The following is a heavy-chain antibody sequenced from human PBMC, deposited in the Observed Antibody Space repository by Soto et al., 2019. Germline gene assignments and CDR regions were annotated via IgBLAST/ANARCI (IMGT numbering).Heavy chain of an antibody. Sequence: PSETLSLTCAVSGGSISSGGYSWSWIRQPPGKGLELIGYIYHSGSTYYNPSLKSRVTISVDRSKNQFSLKLSSVTAADTAVYYCARVSGGRIVPAAIGAFDIWGQGTMVTVSS. CDR1: GGSISSGGYS. J-gene: IGHJ3*02. V-gene: IGHV4-30-2*01. CDR3: ARVSGGRIVPAAIGAFDI. CDR2: IYHSGST. D-gene: IGHD2-2*01.